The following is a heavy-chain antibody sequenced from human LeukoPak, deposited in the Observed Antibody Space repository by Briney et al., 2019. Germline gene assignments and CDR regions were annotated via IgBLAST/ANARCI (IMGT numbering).Heavy chain of an antibody. CDR1: GFTFSSYA. Sequence: PGGSLRLSCAASGFTFSSYAMSWVRQAPGKGLEWVSAISGSGSSTYSADSVKGRFTISRDNSKNTLYLQMNSLRAEDTAVYYCARLDGGGSGRYSIDYWGQGTLVTV. CDR2: ISGSGSST. CDR3: ARLDGGGSGRYSIDY. J-gene: IGHJ4*02. D-gene: IGHD3-10*01. V-gene: IGHV3-23*01.